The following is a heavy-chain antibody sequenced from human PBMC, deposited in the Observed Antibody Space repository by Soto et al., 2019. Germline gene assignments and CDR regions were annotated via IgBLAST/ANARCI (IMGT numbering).Heavy chain of an antibody. Sequence: QVQLVQSGAEVKKPGSSVKVSCKASGGTFSTHAISCVRQAPGQGLEWMGGIIPIFGTANYAQKFQGRVTITADKSTGTADMEVRSLRSEDTAVYYCARGWETAGTTTPFAYWGQGTLVTVSS. J-gene: IGHJ4*02. V-gene: IGHV1-69*06. D-gene: IGHD1-26*01. CDR1: GGTFSTHA. CDR3: ARGWETAGTTTPFAY. CDR2: IIPIFGTA.